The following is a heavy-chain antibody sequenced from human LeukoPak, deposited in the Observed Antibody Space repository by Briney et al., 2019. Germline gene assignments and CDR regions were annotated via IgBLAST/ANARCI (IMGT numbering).Heavy chain of an antibody. CDR2: ISGSGGST. J-gene: IGHJ4*02. Sequence: GGSLRLSCAASGFTFGSYAMSWVRQAPGKGLEWVSAISGSGGSTYYADSVKGRFTISRDNSKNTLYLQMNSLRAEDTAVYYCAKDQWEDTAMVTSDYWGQGTLVTVSS. V-gene: IGHV3-23*01. D-gene: IGHD5-18*01. CDR1: GFTFGSYA. CDR3: AKDQWEDTAMVTSDY.